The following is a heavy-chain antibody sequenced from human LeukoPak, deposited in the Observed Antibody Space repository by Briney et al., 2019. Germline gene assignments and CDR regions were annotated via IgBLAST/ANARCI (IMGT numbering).Heavy chain of an antibody. Sequence: SETLSLTCTVSGISISSSSYYWGWIRQPPGKGLEWIGSIYYSGSTYYNPSLKSRVTISVDTSKNQFSLKLSSVTAADTAVYYCARDSCSGGSCYHNWFDPWGQGTLVTVSS. CDR3: ARDSCSGGSCYHNWFDP. D-gene: IGHD2-15*01. CDR2: IYYSGST. CDR1: GISISSSSYY. V-gene: IGHV4-39*07. J-gene: IGHJ5*02.